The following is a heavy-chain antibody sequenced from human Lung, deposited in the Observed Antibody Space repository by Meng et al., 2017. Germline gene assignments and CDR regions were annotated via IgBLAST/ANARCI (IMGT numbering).Heavy chain of an antibody. J-gene: IGHJ2*01. CDR1: GYIFTNYD. Sequence: QVQLVQSGADAKKPWACMKVSCKASGYIFTNYDISWVRQAPGQGLEWMGWISVKNGEAKYPQNFQGRVTMTTDTTTSTAYMELRSLTSDDTAVYYCARYVPNGSFWYFDFWGRGTLVTVSS. V-gene: IGHV1-18*01. CDR3: ARYVPNGSFWYFDF. D-gene: IGHD6-13*01. CDR2: ISVKNGEA.